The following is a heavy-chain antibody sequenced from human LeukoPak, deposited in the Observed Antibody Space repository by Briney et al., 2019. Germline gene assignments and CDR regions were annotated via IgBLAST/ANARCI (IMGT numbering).Heavy chain of an antibody. V-gene: IGHV1-46*01. CDR1: GYTFTSYY. J-gene: IGHJ4*02. CDR3: ARDRLTTVTTSTPFDY. CDR2: INPSGGST. Sequence: ASVKVSCTASGYTFTSYYLHWVRQAPGQGLEWMGIINPSGGSTTYRQKFQGRVTMTRDTSTSTVYMELSSLRSEDTAAYYCARDRLTTVTTSTPFDYWGQGTLVTVSS. D-gene: IGHD4-17*01.